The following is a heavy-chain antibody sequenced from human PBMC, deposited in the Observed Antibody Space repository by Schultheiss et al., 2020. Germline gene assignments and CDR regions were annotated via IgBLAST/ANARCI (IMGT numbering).Heavy chain of an antibody. CDR2: INSDGSST. J-gene: IGHJ4*02. CDR1: GFTFSSYW. Sequence: CGSLRLSCAASGFTFSSYWMHWVRQAPGKGLVWVSRINSDGSSTSYADSVKGRFTISRDNAKNTLYLQMNSLRAEDTAVYYCAKDYDYGDRKPYYFDYWGQGTLVTVSS. CDR3: AKDYDYGDRKPYYFDY. D-gene: IGHD4-17*01. V-gene: IGHV3-74*01.